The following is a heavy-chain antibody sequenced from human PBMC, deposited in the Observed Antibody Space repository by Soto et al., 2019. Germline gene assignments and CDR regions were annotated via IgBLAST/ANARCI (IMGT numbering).Heavy chain of an antibody. CDR2: TYYRSKWFH. J-gene: IGHJ3*01. Sequence: QGQLQQSGPGLVKPSQTLSLTCAISGDSVSSDITSWNWIRQSPSRGLEWLGRTYYRSKWFHDYAASVKSRITINPDTSKNQFSLELNSMTPEDTAVYCCARGKALDVWGHGTVVTVSS. D-gene: IGHD3-10*01. V-gene: IGHV6-1*01. CDR1: GDSVSSDITS. CDR3: ARGKALDV.